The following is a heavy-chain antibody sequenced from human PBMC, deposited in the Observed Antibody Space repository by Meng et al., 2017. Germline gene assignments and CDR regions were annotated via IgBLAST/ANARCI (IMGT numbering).Heavy chain of an antibody. CDR1: GFSLSTSGMR. CDR3: ARSPPTAMAPRYYYYGMDV. CDR2: IDWDDDK. D-gene: IGHD5-18*01. Sequence: SGPTLVKPTQTLTLTCTFSGFSLSTSGMRVSWIRQPPGKALEWLARIDWDDDKFYSTSLKTRLTISKDTSKNQVVLTMTNMDPVDTATYYCARSPPTAMAPRYYYYGMDVWRQGTTVSGSS. J-gene: IGHJ6*02. V-gene: IGHV2-70*04.